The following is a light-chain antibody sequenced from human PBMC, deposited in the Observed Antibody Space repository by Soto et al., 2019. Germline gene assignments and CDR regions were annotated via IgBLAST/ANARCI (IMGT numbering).Light chain of an antibody. Sequence: DIQMTQSPSSLSASVGDRVTITCRASQSIRSYLNWYQQKPGKAPKLLIYAASTLESGVPSRFSGSGSGTDFTLTISSLQPEDFATYYCQQTYSTLKTFVQWTKVDIK. CDR2: AAS. J-gene: IGKJ1*01. V-gene: IGKV1-39*01. CDR1: QSIRSY. CDR3: QQTYSTLKT.